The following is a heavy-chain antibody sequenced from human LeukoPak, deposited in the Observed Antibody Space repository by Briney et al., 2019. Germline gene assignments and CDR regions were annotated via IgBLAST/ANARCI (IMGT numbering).Heavy chain of an antibody. CDR3: ARRFDDDESDQHYYMDV. CDR2: ISGSSSTI. D-gene: IGHD3-9*01. V-gene: IGHV3-48*01. CDR1: GFTISSDR. J-gene: IGHJ6*03. Sequence: GGSLRLSCAATGFTISSDRMNWVRQAPGKGLECVSYISGSSSTIYYADSVKGRFTISRDNTKTSLYLQMNSLRAEDTAVYYCARRFDDDESDQHYYMDVWGKGTTVTVSS.